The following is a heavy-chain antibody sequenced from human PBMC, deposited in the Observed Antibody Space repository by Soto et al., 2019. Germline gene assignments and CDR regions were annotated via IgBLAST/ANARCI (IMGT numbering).Heavy chain of an antibody. CDR2: SYHSGST. CDR3: ARSRGAAATYYYYGMDV. V-gene: IGHV4-4*02. J-gene: IGHJ6*02. D-gene: IGHD6-13*01. CDR1: GGSISSSNW. Sequence: QVQLQESGPGLVKPSGTLSLTCAVSGGSISSSNWWSWVRQPPGKGLEWIGESYHSGSTNYNPYLKRRVTISVDKSKNKLSLKLSSVTAADPDVYYCARSRGAAATYYYYGMDVWGQGTTVTVSS.